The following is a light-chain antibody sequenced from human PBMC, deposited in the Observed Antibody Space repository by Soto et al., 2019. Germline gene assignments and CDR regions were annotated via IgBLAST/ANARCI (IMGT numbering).Light chain of an antibody. CDR2: LGS. CDR1: QSLLSSNGNNY. J-gene: IGKJ4*01. V-gene: IGKV2-28*01. CDR3: MQGLTTPLT. Sequence: DIVLTQSPLSLPVTPGEPASISCRSSQSLLSSNGNNYLDWYLQKPGQSPQVLIYLGSNRVSGVPDRFSGSGAGTDFTLKISRVEAEDVGVYYCMQGLTTPLTFGGGTKVEIK.